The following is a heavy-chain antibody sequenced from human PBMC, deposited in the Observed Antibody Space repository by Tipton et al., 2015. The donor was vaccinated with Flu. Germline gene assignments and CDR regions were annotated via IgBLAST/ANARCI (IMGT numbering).Heavy chain of an antibody. CDR2: ITPSGGST. J-gene: IGHJ4*02. D-gene: IGHD5-18*01. CDR1: GYTFTTYH. V-gene: IGHV1-46*01. CDR3: ARGSYGDLIDS. Sequence: VQLVQSGAEVKKPGASVKISCKSAGYTFTTYHMHWVRQAPGQALEWMGIITPSGGSTFYSQKFQGRVTMTRDTSTSTDYMELSSLRSEDTAVYYCARGSYGDLIDSWGQGTLVTVSS.